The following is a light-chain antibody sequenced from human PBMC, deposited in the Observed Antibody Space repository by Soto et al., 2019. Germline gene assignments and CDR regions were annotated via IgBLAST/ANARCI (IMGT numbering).Light chain of an antibody. Sequence: QSVLTQPRSASGTPGQRVTISCSGSSSNIGSNYVYWYQQLPGTAPKLLIYRNNQRPSGVPDRFSGSKSGTSASLAISGLRSEDQADYYCAAWDDSLSGVVFGGGTQLTVL. J-gene: IGLJ2*01. CDR1: SSNIGSNY. CDR3: AAWDDSLSGVV. V-gene: IGLV1-47*01. CDR2: RNN.